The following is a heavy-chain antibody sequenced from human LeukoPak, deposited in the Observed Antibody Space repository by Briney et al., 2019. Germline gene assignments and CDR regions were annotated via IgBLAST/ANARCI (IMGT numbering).Heavy chain of an antibody. D-gene: IGHD2-15*01. CDR1: GSIFDDYA. CDR2: IGWNNDSI. J-gene: IGHJ4*02. CDR3: AKDIYCSGGSCYSGLDY. V-gene: IGHV3-9*01. Sequence: GGSLRLSCAASGSIFDDYAMHWVRQAPGKGLEWVSGIGWNNDSIGYADSVKGRFTISRDNAKNSLYLQMNSLRAEDTALYYCAKDIYCSGGSCYSGLDYWGQGTLVTVSS.